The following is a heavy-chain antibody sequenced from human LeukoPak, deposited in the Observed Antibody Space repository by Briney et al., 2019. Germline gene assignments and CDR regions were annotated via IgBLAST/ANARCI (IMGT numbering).Heavy chain of an antibody. CDR2: IYYSGST. CDR1: GGSISSYY. D-gene: IGHD1-26*01. V-gene: IGHV4-59*01. Sequence: PSETLSLTCTVSGGSISSYYWSWIRQPPGKGLEWIGYIYYSGSTNYNVSLKSRVTITVDTSKKQFSLRLSSVTAADTAVYYCARGTMGATHFDYWGQGTLVTVSS. J-gene: IGHJ4*02. CDR3: ARGTMGATHFDY.